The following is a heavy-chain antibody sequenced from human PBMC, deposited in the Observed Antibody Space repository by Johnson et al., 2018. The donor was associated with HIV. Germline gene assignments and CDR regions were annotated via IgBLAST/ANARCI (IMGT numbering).Heavy chain of an antibody. V-gene: IGHV3-15*01. CDR1: GFTFSDYY. D-gene: IGHD6-19*01. CDR2: IKSKTDGGTT. J-gene: IGHJ3*02. Sequence: VQLVESGGGVVRPGGSLRLSCAASGFTFSDYYMSWIRQAPGKGLEWVGRIKSKTDGGTTDYAAPVKGRFTISRDNSKNTLYLQMNSLRAEDTAVYYCAKGSGWYTWGVFDIWGQGTMVTVSS. CDR3: AKGSGWYTWGVFDI.